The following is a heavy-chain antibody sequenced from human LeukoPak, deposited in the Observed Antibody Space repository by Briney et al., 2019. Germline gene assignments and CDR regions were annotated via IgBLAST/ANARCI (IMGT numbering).Heavy chain of an antibody. V-gene: IGHV3-21*01. J-gene: IGHJ3*02. CDR2: FSSSVIYK. CDR1: GFTLSSYS. CDR3: ARDHYYDSSGYYDSHDAFDI. D-gene: IGHD3-22*01. Sequence: PGGSLRLSCAPSGFTLSSYSMNWVPQAPGKGLEWVSSFSSSVIYKYFRDRVKGRFTISRDKAKNSLYMQMNRLRAEDTAMYYCARDHYYDSSGYYDSHDAFDIWGQGTMVTVSS.